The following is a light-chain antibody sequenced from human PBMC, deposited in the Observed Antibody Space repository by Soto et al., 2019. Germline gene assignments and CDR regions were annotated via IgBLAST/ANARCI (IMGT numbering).Light chain of an antibody. CDR1: RNDVGLYNY. CDR2: GVS. J-gene: IGLJ1*01. V-gene: IGLV2-14*01. CDR3: TSYTTTTLEI. Sequence: QSALTQPASVSASPGQSITISCTGTRNDVGLYNYVSWYKHHPGNAPKLIIYGVSDRPSGVSNRFSGSKSGNTASLTISGLQAEDEADYYCTSYTTTTLEIFGTGTKLTVL.